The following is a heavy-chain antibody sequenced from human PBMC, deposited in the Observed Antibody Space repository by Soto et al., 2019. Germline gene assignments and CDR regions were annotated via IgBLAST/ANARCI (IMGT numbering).Heavy chain of an antibody. J-gene: IGHJ2*01. CDR2: IIPIFGTA. CDR1: GGTFSSYS. CDR3: ARGDVEMATIAINWYFDL. D-gene: IGHD5-12*01. V-gene: IGHV1-69*01. Sequence: QVQLVQSGAEVKKPGSSVKVSCKASGGTFSSYSISWVRQAPGQGLEWMGGIIPIFGTANYAQKFQGRVTITADESTSTAYMGLSSLRSEDTAVYYCARGDVEMATIAINWYFDLWGRGTLVTVSS.